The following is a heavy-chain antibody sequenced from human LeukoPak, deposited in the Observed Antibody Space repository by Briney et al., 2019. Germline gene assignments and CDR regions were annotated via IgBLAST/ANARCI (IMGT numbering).Heavy chain of an antibody. J-gene: IGHJ4*02. CDR2: IYSGGST. V-gene: IGHV3-53*01. CDR1: GFTVSSNY. D-gene: IGHD2-15*01. CDR3: TRDRRGGSSQD. Sequence: PAGGSLRLSCAASGFTVSSNYMSWVRRAPGKGLEWVSVIYSGGSTYYADSVKGRFTISRDNSKSTLYLQMNSLRAEDTAVYYCTRDRRGGSSQDWGQGTLVTVSS.